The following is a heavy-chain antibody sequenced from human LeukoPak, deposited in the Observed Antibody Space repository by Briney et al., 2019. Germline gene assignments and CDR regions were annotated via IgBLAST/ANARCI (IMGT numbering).Heavy chain of an antibody. V-gene: IGHV1-24*01. CDR2: FDPEDGET. CDR3: ATRYDFWSGYNLYYFDY. Sequence: ASVKVSCKVSGYTLTELSMHWVRQAPGKGLEWMGGFDPEDGETIYAQKFQGRVTMTEDTSTDTAYMELSSPRSEDTAVYYCATRYDFWSGYNLYYFDYWGQGTLVTVSS. J-gene: IGHJ4*02. D-gene: IGHD3-3*01. CDR1: GYTLTELS.